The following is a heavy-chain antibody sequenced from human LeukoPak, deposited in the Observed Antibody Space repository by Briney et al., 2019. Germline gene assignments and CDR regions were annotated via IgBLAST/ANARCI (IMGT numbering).Heavy chain of an antibody. V-gene: IGHV3-23*01. CDR2: ISGSGGNT. CDR3: TKRSGVYSDDSGFFDY. CDR1: RFTFSTYA. D-gene: IGHD1-26*01. J-gene: IGHJ4*02. Sequence: GGSLRLSCAASRFTFSTYAMSWVRQAPGKGLEWVSTISGSGGNTYYADSVKGRFTISRDNSKNTVLLQMDSLRAEDTAIYYCTKRSGVYSDDSGFFDYWGQGSLVTVSS.